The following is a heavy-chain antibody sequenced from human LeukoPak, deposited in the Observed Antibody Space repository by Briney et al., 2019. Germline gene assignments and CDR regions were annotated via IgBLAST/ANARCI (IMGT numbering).Heavy chain of an antibody. CDR1: GGSFSGYY. Sequence: SETLSLTCAVYGGSFSGYYWSWIRQPAGKGLEWIGRIYTSGSTNYNPSLKSRVTMSVDTSKNQFSLKLSSVTAADTAVYYCAREVVRGVNNFDYWGQGTLVTVSS. D-gene: IGHD3-10*01. CDR3: AREVVRGVNNFDY. V-gene: IGHV4-4*07. CDR2: IYTSGST. J-gene: IGHJ4*02.